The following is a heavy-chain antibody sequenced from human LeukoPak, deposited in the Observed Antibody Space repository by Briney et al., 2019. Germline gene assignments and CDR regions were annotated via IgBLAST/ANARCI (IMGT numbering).Heavy chain of an antibody. V-gene: IGHV3-30*02. CDR1: GFSFRSYG. Sequence: GGSLRLSCAASGFSFRSYGMSWVRQAPGKGLQWVAFISYDGSKKHCADSVQGRCTISRDNSKNTLSLQLNSLRPDDTAFFYCSQGLLSWGQGTLLTVAA. J-gene: IGHJ5*02. CDR2: ISYDGSKK. CDR3: SQGLLS.